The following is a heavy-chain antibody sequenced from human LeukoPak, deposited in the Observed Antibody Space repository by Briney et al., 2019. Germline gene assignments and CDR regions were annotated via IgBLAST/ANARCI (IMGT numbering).Heavy chain of an antibody. CDR1: GGSFSGYY. V-gene: IGHV4-34*01. Sequence: SETLSLTCAVYGGSFSGYYWSWIRQSPGKGLEWIGEINHSGSTNYNPSLKSRVTISVDTSKNQFSLKLSSVTAADTALYYCAGGAVDIVATTLDYWGQGTLVTVSS. J-gene: IGHJ4*02. CDR3: AGGAVDIVATTLDY. CDR2: INHSGST. D-gene: IGHD5-12*01.